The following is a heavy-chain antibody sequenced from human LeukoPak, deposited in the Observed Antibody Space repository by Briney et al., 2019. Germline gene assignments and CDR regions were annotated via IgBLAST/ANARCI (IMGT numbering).Heavy chain of an antibody. Sequence: HPGGSLRLSCAASGFTFSSYGMSWVRQAPGKGLEWVSGISGSGDSTYYADSVKGRFTISRDNSKNTLYLQMNSLRAEDTAVYYCARRSGIAVAGAFDYWGQGTLVTVSS. CDR1: GFTFSSYG. V-gene: IGHV3-23*01. CDR2: ISGSGDST. CDR3: ARRSGIAVAGAFDY. J-gene: IGHJ4*02. D-gene: IGHD6-19*01.